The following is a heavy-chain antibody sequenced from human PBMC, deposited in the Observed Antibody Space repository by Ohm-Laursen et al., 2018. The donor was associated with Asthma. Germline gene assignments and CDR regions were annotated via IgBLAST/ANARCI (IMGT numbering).Heavy chain of an antibody. Sequence: ASVKVSCKASGYTFTNYFMQWVRQAPGQGLERMGIINPGGGSTTYPQRFQGRVTMTRDTSTSTVYMELNSLTSEDTAVYYCARGEEFDSWGQGTLVTVSS. CDR2: INPGGGST. J-gene: IGHJ4*02. CDR3: ARGEEFDS. CDR1: GYTFTNYF. V-gene: IGHV1-46*01.